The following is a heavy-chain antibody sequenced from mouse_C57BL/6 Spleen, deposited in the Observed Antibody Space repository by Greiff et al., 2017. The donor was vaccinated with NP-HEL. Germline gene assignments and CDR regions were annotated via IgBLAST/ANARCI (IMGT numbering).Heavy chain of an antibody. CDR2: INPSNGGT. CDR1: GYTFTSYW. CDR3: AREDYGRGYFDY. J-gene: IGHJ2*01. D-gene: IGHD1-1*01. Sequence: QVHVKQSGTELVKPGASVKLSCKASGYTFTSYWMHWVKQRPGQGLEWIGNINPSNGGTNYHEKFKSKATLTVDKSSSTAYMQRSSLTSEDCAVYYCAREDYGRGYFDYWGQSTTLTVAS. V-gene: IGHV1-53*01.